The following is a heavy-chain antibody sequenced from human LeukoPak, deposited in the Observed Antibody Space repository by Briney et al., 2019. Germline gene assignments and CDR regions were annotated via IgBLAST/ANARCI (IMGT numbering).Heavy chain of an antibody. J-gene: IGHJ4*02. CDR3: ARGHSSGWYNIDY. CDR2: ISYDGSNK. D-gene: IGHD6-19*01. V-gene: IGHV3-30-3*01. CDR1: GFTFSSYA. Sequence: PGGSLRLSCAASGFTFSSYAMHWARQAPGKGLEWVAVISYDGSNKYYADSVKGRFTISRDNSKNTLYLQMNSLRAEDTAVYYCARGHSSGWYNIDYWGQGTLVTVSS.